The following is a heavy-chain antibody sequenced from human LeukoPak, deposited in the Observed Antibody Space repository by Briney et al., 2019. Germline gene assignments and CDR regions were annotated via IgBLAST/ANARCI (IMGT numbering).Heavy chain of an antibody. D-gene: IGHD6-19*01. CDR1: GGSISSSSYY. CDR3: ARFAVAGRKGYLDYYHYMDV. CDR2: IYYSGST. V-gene: IGHV4-39*07. Sequence: SETLSLTCTVSGGSISSSSYYWGWIRQSPGKGLEWIGSIYYSGSTYYNPSLKSRVTISVDTSKNQFSLKLSSVTAADTAVYYCARFAVAGRKGYLDYYHYMDVWGKGTTVTISS. J-gene: IGHJ6*03.